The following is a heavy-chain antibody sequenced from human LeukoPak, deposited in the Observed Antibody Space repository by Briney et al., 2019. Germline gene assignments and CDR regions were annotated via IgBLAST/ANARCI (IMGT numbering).Heavy chain of an antibody. CDR3: AKDGNYDILTGYLDY. J-gene: IGHJ4*02. D-gene: IGHD3-9*01. Sequence: PGGSLRLSCAASGFTFDDYAMHWVRQAPGKGLEWASGISWNSGSIGYADSVKGRFTISRDNAKNSLYLQMNSLRAEDTAPYYCAKDGNYDILTGYLDYWGQGTLVTVSS. CDR1: GFTFDDYA. CDR2: ISWNSGSI. V-gene: IGHV3-9*01.